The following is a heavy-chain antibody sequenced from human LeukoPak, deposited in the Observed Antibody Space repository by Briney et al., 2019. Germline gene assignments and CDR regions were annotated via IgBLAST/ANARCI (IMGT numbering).Heavy chain of an antibody. CDR1: GFHFSAYD. Sequence: KSGGPLRLSCAASGFHFSAYDMHWVRQAPGEGLEWVAYFGHSGTIYYADSVRGRFTISRDNAKNSLHLQMNSLRADDTAVYYCAGYGDYPYWGQGTPVTVSS. CDR3: AGYGDYPY. V-gene: IGHV3-69-1*01. J-gene: IGHJ4*02. D-gene: IGHD4-17*01. CDR2: FGHSGTI.